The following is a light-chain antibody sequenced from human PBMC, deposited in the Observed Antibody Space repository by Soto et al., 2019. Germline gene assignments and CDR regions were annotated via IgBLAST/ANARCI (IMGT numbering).Light chain of an antibody. CDR1: QSITSSY. J-gene: IGKJ1*01. CDR3: QHYTSSPWT. V-gene: IGKV3-20*01. Sequence: EIVLTQSPGTLSFSPGERATLSCRASQSITSSYLAWYQQKPGQTPRLLIYGASSRATGIPDRCSSSGSGTDFTLTISRLETEDFAVYYAQHYTSSPWTFGQGTKVEIK. CDR2: GAS.